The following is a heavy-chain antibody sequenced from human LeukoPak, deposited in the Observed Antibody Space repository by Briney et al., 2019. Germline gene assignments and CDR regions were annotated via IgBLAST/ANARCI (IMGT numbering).Heavy chain of an antibody. Sequence: GASVKVSCKASGYTFTSYYMHWVRQAPGQGLEWMGIINPSGGSTSYAQKFQGRVTMTRDTSTSTVYMELSSLRSEDTAVYYCARDHLAALAVAPDGELFGYWGQGTLVTVSS. CDR3: ARDHLAALAVAPDGELFGY. J-gene: IGHJ4*02. D-gene: IGHD3-10*01. CDR1: GYTFTSYY. V-gene: IGHV1-46*01. CDR2: INPSGGST.